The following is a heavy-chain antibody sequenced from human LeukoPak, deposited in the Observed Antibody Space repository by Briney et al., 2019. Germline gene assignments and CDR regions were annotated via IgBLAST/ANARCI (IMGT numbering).Heavy chain of an antibody. J-gene: IGHJ3*02. CDR3: ASDYVWGSYRNPFDAFDI. D-gene: IGHD3-16*02. V-gene: IGHV3-7*01. Sequence: PGGSLRLSCAASGFTFSSYWMSWVRQAPGKGLEWVAHIKQDGSEKYYVDSVKGRFTISRDNAKNSLYLQMNSLRAEDTAVYYCASDYVWGSYRNPFDAFDIWGQGTMVTVSS. CDR1: GFTFSSYW. CDR2: IKQDGSEK.